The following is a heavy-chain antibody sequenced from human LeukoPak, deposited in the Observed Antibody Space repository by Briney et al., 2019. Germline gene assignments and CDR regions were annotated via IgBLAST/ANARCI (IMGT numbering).Heavy chain of an antibody. CDR3: ARGPAAAGPYYYYGMDV. Sequence: SETLSFTCTVSGGSISSYYWSWIRQPAGKGLEWIGRIYTSGSTNYNPSLKSRVTMSVDTSKNQFSLKLSSVTAADTAVYYCARGPAAAGPYYYYGMDVWGQGTTVTVSS. D-gene: IGHD6-13*01. V-gene: IGHV4-4*07. CDR2: IYTSGST. CDR1: GGSISSYY. J-gene: IGHJ6*02.